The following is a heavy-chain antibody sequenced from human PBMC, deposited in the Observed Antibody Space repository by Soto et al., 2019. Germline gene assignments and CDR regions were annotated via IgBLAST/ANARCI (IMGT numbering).Heavy chain of an antibody. CDR2: ISWNSGSI. Sequence: EVQLVESGGGLVQPGRSLRLSCAASGFTFDDYAMHWVRQAPGKGLEWVSGISWNSGSIGYADSVKGRFTISRDNAKNSLYLQMNSLRAEDTALYYCAKDGAAQSQGDVFDYWGQGTLVTVSS. CDR1: GFTFDDYA. D-gene: IGHD6-6*01. CDR3: AKDGAAQSQGDVFDY. V-gene: IGHV3-9*01. J-gene: IGHJ4*02.